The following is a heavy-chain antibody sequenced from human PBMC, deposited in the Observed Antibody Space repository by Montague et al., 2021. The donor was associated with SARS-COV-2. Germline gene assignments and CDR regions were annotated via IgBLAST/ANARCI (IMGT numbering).Heavy chain of an antibody. Sequence: SETLSLTCTVSGDSISSSSYNWGWLRQPPGMGLEWIGSVHYSGRPYYNPSLKSRVTIYVDTSKSQLSLKLISVTAADTAVYYCTRHVHMTWPGPSPGFDYWGQGTLVTVSS. D-gene: IGHD1-1*01. CDR2: VHYSGRP. CDR1: GDSISSSSYN. V-gene: IGHV4-39*01. CDR3: TRHVHMTWPGPSPGFDY. J-gene: IGHJ4*02.